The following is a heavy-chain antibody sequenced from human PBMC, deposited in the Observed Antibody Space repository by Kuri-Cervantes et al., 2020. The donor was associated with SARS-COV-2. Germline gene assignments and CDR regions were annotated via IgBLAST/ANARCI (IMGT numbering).Heavy chain of an antibody. J-gene: IGHJ6*03. CDR1: GYSISSSSYY. Sequence: SETLSLTCTVSGYSISSSSYYWGWIRQPPGKGLEWIGSIYYSGSTYYNPSLKSRVTISVDTSMTQFSLKLSSVTAADTAVYYCARANGDYQIEIDYYYYYYMDVWGKGTTVTVSS. CDR2: IYYSGST. D-gene: IGHD4-17*01. V-gene: IGHV4-39*07. CDR3: ARANGDYQIEIDYYYYYYMDV.